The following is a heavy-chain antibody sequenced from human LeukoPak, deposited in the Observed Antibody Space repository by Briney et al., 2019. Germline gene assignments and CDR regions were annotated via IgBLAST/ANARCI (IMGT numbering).Heavy chain of an antibody. D-gene: IGHD3-3*01. CDR2: IYISGST. Sequence: SETLSLTCTVSGGSISSYYWSWIRQPAGKGLEWIGRIYISGSTNYNPSLKSRVTISVDTSKNQFSLKLSSVTAADTAVYYCARHSRFLEWLFRVWGKGTTVTVSS. CDR1: GGSISSYY. J-gene: IGHJ6*04. V-gene: IGHV4-4*07. CDR3: ARHSRFLEWLFRV.